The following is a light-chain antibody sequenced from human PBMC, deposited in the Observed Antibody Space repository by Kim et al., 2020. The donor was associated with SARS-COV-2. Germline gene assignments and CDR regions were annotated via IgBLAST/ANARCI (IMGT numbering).Light chain of an antibody. J-gene: IGLJ3*02. Sequence: GQAIPISGTGTSSDVGAYNYVPWVQQHPGKAPELMIYGVSERPSGVSNRFSGSKSDNTASLTISGLQAEDEADYYCISFTTRSTWVFGGGTQLTVL. CDR1: SSDVGAYNY. CDR3: ISFTTRSTWV. CDR2: GVS. V-gene: IGLV2-14*03.